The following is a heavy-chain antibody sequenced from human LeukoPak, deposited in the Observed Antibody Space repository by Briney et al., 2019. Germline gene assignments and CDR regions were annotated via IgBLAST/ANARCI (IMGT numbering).Heavy chain of an antibody. Sequence: GGSLRLSCAASGFTFSSYAMSWVRQAPGKGLEWVSAISGSGGSTYYADSVKGRFTISRDNSKNTLYLQMNSLRAEDTAVYYCAKGRARSSSSWAPTDYWGQGTLVTVSS. CDR3: AKGRARSSSSWAPTDY. D-gene: IGHD6-13*01. CDR1: GFTFSSYA. V-gene: IGHV3-23*01. CDR2: ISGSGGST. J-gene: IGHJ4*02.